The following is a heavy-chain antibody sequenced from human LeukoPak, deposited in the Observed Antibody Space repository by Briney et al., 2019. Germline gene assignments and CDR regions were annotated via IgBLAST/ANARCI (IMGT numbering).Heavy chain of an antibody. CDR2: IYYSGST. D-gene: IGHD3-22*01. Sequence: PSETLSQTFTDSGGSISSYYWSWIRPPPARGLEWVGYIYYSGSTNYNPFLKSRVTISVDTYKNQFSLKLSSVTDADTAVYYCARTNYDSSGYHGLRYYFDYWGQGTLVTVSS. CDR3: ARTNYDSSGYHGLRYYFDY. CDR1: GGSISSYY. J-gene: IGHJ4*02. V-gene: IGHV4-59*01.